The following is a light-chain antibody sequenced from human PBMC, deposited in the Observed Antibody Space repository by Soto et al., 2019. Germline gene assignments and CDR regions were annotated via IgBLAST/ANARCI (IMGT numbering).Light chain of an antibody. V-gene: IGLV2-14*01. CDR1: SSDIGAYNY. CDR2: EVT. CDR3: NSFTTSSTLL. J-gene: IGLJ2*01. Sequence: QSVLTQPASVSGSPGQSITISCTGTSSDIGAYNYVSWYQQHPGKAPKLLIYEVTNRPSGVSDRFSGSKSGNTASLTISGLQAEDEADYYCNSFTTSSTLLFGGGTKLTVL.